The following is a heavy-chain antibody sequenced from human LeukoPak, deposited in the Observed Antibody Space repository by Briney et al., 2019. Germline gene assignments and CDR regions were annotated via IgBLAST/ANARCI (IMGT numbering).Heavy chain of an antibody. Sequence: SETLSLTCTVSGGSISSSSYYWGWIRQPPGKGLEWIGSIYYSGSTYYNPSLKSRVTISVDTSKNQFSLKLSSVTAADTAVYYCARVLVGATGCFDYWGQGTLVTVSS. V-gene: IGHV4-39*07. CDR2: IYYSGST. CDR1: GGSISSSSYY. J-gene: IGHJ4*02. CDR3: ARVLVGATGCFDY. D-gene: IGHD1-26*01.